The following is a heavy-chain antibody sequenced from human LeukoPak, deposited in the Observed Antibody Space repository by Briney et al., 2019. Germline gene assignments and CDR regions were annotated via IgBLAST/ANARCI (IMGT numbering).Heavy chain of an antibody. CDR3: ARDSSSSSFDY. CDR2: ISPSGGST. J-gene: IGHJ4*02. Sequence: ASVTVSCKASGYTFTTYYVHWVRQAPGQGLEWMGIISPSGGSTTYAQNFQGRVTMNRDTSTSTVYMELSSLRSEDTAVYYCARDSSSSSFDYWGQGTLVTVSS. D-gene: IGHD6-6*01. CDR1: GYTFTTYY. V-gene: IGHV1-46*01.